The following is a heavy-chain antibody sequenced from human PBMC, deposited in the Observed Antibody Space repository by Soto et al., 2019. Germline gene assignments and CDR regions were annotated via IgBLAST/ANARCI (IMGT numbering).Heavy chain of an antibody. V-gene: IGHV4-30-4*01. CDR1: GDSITSGDYF. D-gene: IGHD6-19*01. Sequence: TLSLTCTVSGDSITSGDYFWSWVRQPPGKGLEWIGYIFYSGSTYYKASLKSRVTISLDMSRNQFSLKLTSVTAADTAVYYCARAEVAVAGSGWFDAWGHGTLVTVSS. CDR3: ARAEVAVAGSGWFDA. J-gene: IGHJ5*01. CDR2: IFYSGST.